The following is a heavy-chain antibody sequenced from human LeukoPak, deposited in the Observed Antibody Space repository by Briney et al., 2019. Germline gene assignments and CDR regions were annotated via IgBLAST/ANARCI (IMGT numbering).Heavy chain of an antibody. CDR2: MNPNSGNT. CDR3: ARGEGSSWYAWFDS. CDR1: GYTFTSYD. Sequence: ASVKVSCKASGYTFTSYDIKWVRQATGQGREWRGWMNPNSGNTGYAQKFQGRVTMTRNTSITTAYMELSSLRSEDTAVYYCARGEGSSWYAWFDSWGQGTLVTVSS. V-gene: IGHV1-8*01. D-gene: IGHD6-13*01. J-gene: IGHJ5*01.